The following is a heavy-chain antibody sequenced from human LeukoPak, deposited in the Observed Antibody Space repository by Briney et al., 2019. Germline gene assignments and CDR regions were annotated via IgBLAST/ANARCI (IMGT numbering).Heavy chain of an antibody. Sequence: TSETLSLTCTVSGGSISSGGYYWSWIRQHPGKGLEWIGYIYYSGSTYYNPSLKSRVTISVDTSKNQFSLKLSSVTAADTAVYYCAAEGYSYGWGAYYFDYWGQGTLVTVSS. CDR3: AAEGYSYGWGAYYFDY. J-gene: IGHJ4*02. CDR2: IYYSGST. D-gene: IGHD5-18*01. V-gene: IGHV4-31*03. CDR1: GGSISSGGYY.